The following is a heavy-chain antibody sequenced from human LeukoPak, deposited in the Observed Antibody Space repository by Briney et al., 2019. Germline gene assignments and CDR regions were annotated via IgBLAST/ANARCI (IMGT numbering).Heavy chain of an antibody. CDR3: ARFDILTGYPLDY. D-gene: IGHD3-9*01. CDR1: RFTFSRYG. Sequence: AGGSLRLSCAASRFTFSRYGMHWVRQAPGKGLEWVAVISYDGSNKYYVDSVKGRFTISRDNSKNTLYLQMNSLRAEDTAVYYCARFDILTGYPLDYWGQGTLVTVSS. J-gene: IGHJ4*02. V-gene: IGHV3-30*03. CDR2: ISYDGSNK.